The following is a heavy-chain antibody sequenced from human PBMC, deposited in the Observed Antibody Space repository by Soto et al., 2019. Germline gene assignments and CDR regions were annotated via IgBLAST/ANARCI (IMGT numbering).Heavy chain of an antibody. V-gene: IGHV3-23*01. CDR1: GFNFGSYA. CDR2: VSGSGGSP. D-gene: IGHD5-18*01. CDR3: VKGKESGYRGAFDS. J-gene: IGHJ4*02. Sequence: EEQLLESGGGLVQPGGSLRLSCAASGFNFGSYAMGWVRQAPGKGLEWVSGVSGSGGSPYYADSVKGRLTISKDKSKNTLYLDLNTLRPEDTAVYFCVKGKESGYRGAFDSWGQGTMVTVSS.